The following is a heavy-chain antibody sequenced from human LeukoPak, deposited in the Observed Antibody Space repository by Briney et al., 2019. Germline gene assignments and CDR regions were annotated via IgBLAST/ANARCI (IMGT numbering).Heavy chain of an antibody. Sequence: SETLSLTCTVSGASITSSGYYWGWIRQPPGKGLEWIANVYYSGSTYYNPSLKSRVTISVDTSKNQFSLKLSSVTAADTAVYYCARCISMVRGVVRPPDYWGQGTLVTVSS. CDR3: ARCISMVRGVVRPPDY. CDR1: GASITSSGYY. D-gene: IGHD3-10*01. J-gene: IGHJ4*02. V-gene: IGHV4-39*01. CDR2: VYYSGST.